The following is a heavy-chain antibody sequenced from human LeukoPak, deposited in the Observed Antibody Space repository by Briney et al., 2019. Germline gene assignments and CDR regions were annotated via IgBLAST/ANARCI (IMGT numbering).Heavy chain of an antibody. D-gene: IGHD1-1*01. CDR1: GDSISSSGYY. CDR3: ARYSGKGDYFDY. Sequence: SETLSLTCTVSGDSISSSGYYYDWIRQPPGQGLEWIGYIFYSGSTNYNPSLRSRLTISVDTSKNQFSLRLSSVTAADTAVYYCARYSGKGDYFDYWGQGTLVTVSS. V-gene: IGHV4-61*05. J-gene: IGHJ4*02. CDR2: IFYSGST.